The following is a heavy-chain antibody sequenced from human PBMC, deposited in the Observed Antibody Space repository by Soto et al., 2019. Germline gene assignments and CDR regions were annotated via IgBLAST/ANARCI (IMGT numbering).Heavy chain of an antibody. D-gene: IGHD1-1*01. V-gene: IGHV4-39*01. CDR3: ATSPPTGWDPYYFDY. J-gene: IGHJ4*02. CDR2: ILYSGTT. CDR1: GGSISKSNYF. Sequence: QLQLQESGPGLVKSSETLSLTCTVSGGSISKSNYFWGWIRQAPGKGLEWIASILYSGTTSYNSSLKSRVAISVDTSKNQFSLKLNSVTAADTAVYYCATSPPTGWDPYYFDYWGQGNLVTVSS.